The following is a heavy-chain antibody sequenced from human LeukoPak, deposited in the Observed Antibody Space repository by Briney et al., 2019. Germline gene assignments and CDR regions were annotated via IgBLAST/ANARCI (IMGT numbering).Heavy chain of an antibody. CDR2: IYYSGST. J-gene: IGHJ6*03. CDR3: ARSVFSGSYHYMDV. Sequence: SETLSLTCTVSGGSISSYYWSWIRQPPGKGLEWIGSIYYSGSTYYNPSLKSRVTISVDTSKNQFSLKLSSVTAADTAVYYCARSVFSGSYHYMDVWGKGTTVTVSS. D-gene: IGHD1-26*01. V-gene: IGHV4-39*07. CDR1: GGSISSYY.